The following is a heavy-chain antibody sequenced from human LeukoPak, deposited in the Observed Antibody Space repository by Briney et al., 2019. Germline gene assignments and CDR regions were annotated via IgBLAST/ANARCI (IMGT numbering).Heavy chain of an antibody. Sequence: PGGSLRLSCTVSGFTFSAFAMMWVRQAPGKGPELVSAIHAGGIPAFYAESVKGRFTISRDNSRNTLFLQMNSLTAEDTAVYYCARDYYDSSGYYYVGSALDYWGQGTLVTVSS. CDR3: ARDYYDSSGYYYVGSALDY. J-gene: IGHJ4*02. V-gene: IGHV3-23*01. D-gene: IGHD3-22*01. CDR1: GFTFSAFA. CDR2: IHAGGIPA.